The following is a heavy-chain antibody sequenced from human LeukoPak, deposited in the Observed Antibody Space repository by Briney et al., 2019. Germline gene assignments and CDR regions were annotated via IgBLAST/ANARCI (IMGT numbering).Heavy chain of an antibody. CDR2: IYYTGSS. CDR1: GGSIRSSDDY. Sequence: SETLSLTCSVSGGSIRSSDDYWGFVRQTPGKGLEWMGSIYYTGSSHYNPSLKSRATISVDTSKNQFSLKLSSVTAADTAVYYCARRKKQTYYYGSGSRNWFDPWGQGTLVTVSS. J-gene: IGHJ5*02. CDR3: ARRKKQTYYYGSGSRNWFDP. D-gene: IGHD3-10*01. V-gene: IGHV4-39*07.